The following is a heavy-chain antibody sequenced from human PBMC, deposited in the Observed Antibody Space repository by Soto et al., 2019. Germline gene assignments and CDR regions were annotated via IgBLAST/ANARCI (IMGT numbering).Heavy chain of an antibody. Sequence: ASVKVSCKASGYTFTSYYMHWVRQAPGQGLEWMGIINPSGGSTSYAQKFQGRVTITADESTSTAYMELSSLRSEDTAVYYCAREGGYDSTLRFDYRAQRTPVTGPS. CDR3: AREGGYDSTLRFDY. CDR1: GYTFTSYY. J-gene: IGHJ5*01. V-gene: IGHV1-46*01. D-gene: IGHD5-12*01. CDR2: INPSGGST.